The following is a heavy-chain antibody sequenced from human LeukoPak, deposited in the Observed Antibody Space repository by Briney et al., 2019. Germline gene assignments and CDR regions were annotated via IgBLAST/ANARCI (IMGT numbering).Heavy chain of an antibody. CDR2: INPNSGGT. CDR1: GYTFTGYY. J-gene: IGHJ4*02. V-gene: IGHV1-2*02. D-gene: IGHD3-22*01. Sequence: ASVKVSCKASGYTFTGYYMHWVRQAPGQGLEWMGWINPNSGGTNYAQKLQGRVTMTTDTSTSTAYMELRSLRSDDTAVYYCAREPRNYYDSSGYYDYWGQGTLVTVSS. CDR3: AREPRNYYDSSGYYDY.